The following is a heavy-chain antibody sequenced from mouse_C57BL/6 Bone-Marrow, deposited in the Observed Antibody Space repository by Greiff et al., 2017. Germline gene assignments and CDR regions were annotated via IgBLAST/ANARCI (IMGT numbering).Heavy chain of an antibody. CDR2: ISGGGGNT. D-gene: IGHD1-1*01. CDR1: GFTFSSST. V-gene: IGHV5-9*01. Sequence: EVQVVESGGGLVKPGGSLKLSCAASGFTFSSSTMSWVRQTPEQRLQWVAAISGGGGNTYYPDSVKGRFTISRDNDKNILYLQMSSLRSEDTALYYCSRQVTTVLATKYFDVWGTGTTVTVSS. CDR3: SRQVTTVLATKYFDV. J-gene: IGHJ1*03.